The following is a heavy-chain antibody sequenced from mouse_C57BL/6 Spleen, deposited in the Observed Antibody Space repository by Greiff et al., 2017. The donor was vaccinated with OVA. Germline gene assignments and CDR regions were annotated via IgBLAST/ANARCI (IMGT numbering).Heavy chain of an antibody. CDR2: IYPGSGNT. J-gene: IGHJ4*01. Sequence: VQLQQSGAELVRPGASVKLSCKASGYTFTDYYINWVKQRPGQGLEWIARIYPGSGNTYYNEKFKGKATLTAEKSSSTAYMQLSSLTSEDSAVYFCARDQTGKMDYWGQGTSVTVSS. CDR3: ARDQTGKMDY. V-gene: IGHV1-76*01. CDR1: GYTFTDYY.